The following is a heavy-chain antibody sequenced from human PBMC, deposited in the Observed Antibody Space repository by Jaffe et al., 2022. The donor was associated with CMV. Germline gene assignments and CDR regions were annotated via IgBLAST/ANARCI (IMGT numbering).Heavy chain of an antibody. CDR3: ARGGNHLWFGELFYLDY. CDR2: IKQDGSEK. Sequence: EVQLVESGGGLVQPGGSLRLSCAASGFTFSSYWMSWVRQAPGKGLEWVANIKQDGSEKYYVDSVKGRFTISRDNAKNSLYLQMNSLRAEDTAVYYCARGGNHLWFGELFYLDYWGQGTLVTVSS. CDR1: GFTFSSYW. J-gene: IGHJ4*02. V-gene: IGHV3-7*01. D-gene: IGHD3-10*01.